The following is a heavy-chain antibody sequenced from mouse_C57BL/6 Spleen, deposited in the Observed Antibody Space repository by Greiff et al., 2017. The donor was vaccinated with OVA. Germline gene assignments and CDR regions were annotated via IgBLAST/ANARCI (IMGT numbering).Heavy chain of an antibody. CDR3: TTDYGFAY. J-gene: IGHJ3*01. CDR1: GFNIKDDY. CDR2: IDPENGDT. Sequence: VQLQPSWAELVRPGASVKLSCTASGFNIKDDYMPWVKQRPEQGLAWLGWIDPENGDTEYASKFQGKATITADTSSNTTYLQVSKLTSEDTTVYYCTTDYGFAYWGQGTLVTVPA. V-gene: IGHV14-4*01. D-gene: IGHD1-1*01.